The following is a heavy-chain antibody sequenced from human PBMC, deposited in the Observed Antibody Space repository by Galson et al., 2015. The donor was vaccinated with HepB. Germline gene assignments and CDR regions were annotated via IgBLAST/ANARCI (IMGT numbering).Heavy chain of an antibody. CDR1: GYTFTSYY. Sequence: SVKVSCKASGYTFTSYYMHWVRQAPGQGLEWMGIINPSGGSTSYAQKLQGRVTMTRDTSTSTVYMELSSLRSEDTAVYYCAREEGGLAAAIDYWGQGTLVTISS. V-gene: IGHV1-46*04. J-gene: IGHJ4*02. CDR2: INPSGGST. D-gene: IGHD6-13*01. CDR3: AREEGGLAAAIDY.